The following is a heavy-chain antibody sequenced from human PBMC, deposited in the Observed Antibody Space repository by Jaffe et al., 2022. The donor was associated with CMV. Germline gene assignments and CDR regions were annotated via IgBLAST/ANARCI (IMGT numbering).Heavy chain of an antibody. D-gene: IGHD3-10*01. V-gene: IGHV3-48*03. CDR1: GFTFSSYE. J-gene: IGHJ6*03. Sequence: EVQLVESGGGLVQPGGSLRLSCAASGFTFSSYEMNWVRQAPGKGLEWVSYISSSGSTIYYADSVKGRFTISRDNAKNSLYLQMNSLRAEDTAVYYCARVGRFGDRGSRVMDVWGKGTTVTVSS. CDR2: ISSSGSTI. CDR3: ARVGRFGDRGSRVMDV.